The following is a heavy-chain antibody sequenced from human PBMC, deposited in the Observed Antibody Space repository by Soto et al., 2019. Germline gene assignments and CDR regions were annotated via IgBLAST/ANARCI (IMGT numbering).Heavy chain of an antibody. V-gene: IGHV3-48*02. CDR2: ISIGTSTI. CDR3: ARDNGMAGSFDP. J-gene: IGHJ5*02. CDR1: GFTFSSYS. Sequence: GGSLRLSCAASGFTFSSYSMNWARQAPGKGLEWVAYISIGTSTIYYADSVKGRFTISRDDAKNSLYLQMSSLRDEDTAVYYCARDNGMAGSFDPWGQGTLVTVSS. D-gene: IGHD2-8*01.